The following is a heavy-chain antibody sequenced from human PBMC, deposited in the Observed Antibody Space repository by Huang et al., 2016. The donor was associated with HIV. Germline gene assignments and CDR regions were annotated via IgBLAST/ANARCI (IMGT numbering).Heavy chain of an antibody. D-gene: IGHD3-22*01. CDR2: ISDSGST. Sequence: QVQLQKWGAELLKPSETLSLTCAASGGSFSGNYGTWIRQPPGRGLAWIGAISDSGSTTYSPSLESRVTISGDTSQSQFSLKLNSVTAADTAIYYCARMFKYDSGGYWGNDAFDIWGQGTMVTVSS. CDR3: ARMFKYDSGGYWGNDAFDI. J-gene: IGHJ3*02. V-gene: IGHV4-34*02. CDR1: GGSFSGNY.